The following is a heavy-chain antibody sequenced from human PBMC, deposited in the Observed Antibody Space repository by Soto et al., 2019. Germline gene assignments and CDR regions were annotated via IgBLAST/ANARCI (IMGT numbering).Heavy chain of an antibody. V-gene: IGHV3-33*01. Sequence: QVQLVESGGGVVQPGRSLRLSCAASGFTFSTYGIHWVRQAPGKGLEWVAVRWYDGSNNYYAESVKGRFTISRDNAKNTLYMQMNSRRAEDTAVYYCARGIRDYYGMDVWGQGTTVTVSS. CDR1: GFTFSTYG. CDR2: RWYDGSNN. J-gene: IGHJ6*02. CDR3: ARGIRDYYGMDV. D-gene: IGHD5-18*01.